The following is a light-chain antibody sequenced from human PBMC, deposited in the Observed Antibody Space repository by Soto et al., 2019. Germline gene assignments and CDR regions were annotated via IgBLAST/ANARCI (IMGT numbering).Light chain of an antibody. CDR2: HAS. CDR3: QQYTNWSRT. Sequence: EIEMTQSPDTLSASLGERATLTCRASQSISRCLAWYQHQPGQAPRLLIYHASNRASGIPARFSGSGSGTEFTLTISSLQAEDFAVYYCQQYTNWSRTFGQGTKVDI. V-gene: IGKV3-15*01. J-gene: IGKJ1*01. CDR1: QSISRC.